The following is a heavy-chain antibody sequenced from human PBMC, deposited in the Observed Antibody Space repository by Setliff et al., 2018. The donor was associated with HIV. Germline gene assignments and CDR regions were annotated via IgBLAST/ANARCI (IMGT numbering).Heavy chain of an antibody. CDR3: ARDNGRYFDRGWFDP. CDR1: GYTFTSYY. V-gene: IGHV1-46*01. Sequence: RASVKVSCKASGYTFTSYYMHWVRQAPGQGLEWMGIINPSGGSTSYAQKFQGRVTMTRDTSTSTVYMEVSSLISADTAVYYCARDNGRYFDRGWFDPWGQGALVTVSS. D-gene: IGHD3-9*01. J-gene: IGHJ5*02. CDR2: INPSGGST.